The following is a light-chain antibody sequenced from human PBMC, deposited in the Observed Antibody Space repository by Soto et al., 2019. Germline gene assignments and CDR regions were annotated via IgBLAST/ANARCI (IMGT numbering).Light chain of an antibody. V-gene: IGKV3-20*01. CDR2: GAS. Sequence: EIVLTQSPGTLSLSPGERATLSCRASQSVSSNYLAWYQQRPGQAPRLLIYGASSRATGIPDRFSGSGSGTDFTLTINRQEPEDFAVYYCQQYGRARTFGQGTKVEIK. CDR3: QQYGRART. CDR1: QSVSSNY. J-gene: IGKJ1*01.